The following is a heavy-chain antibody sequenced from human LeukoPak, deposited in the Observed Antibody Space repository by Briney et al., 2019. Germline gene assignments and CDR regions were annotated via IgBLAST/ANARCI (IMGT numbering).Heavy chain of an antibody. CDR1: GYTFTNNG. V-gene: IGHV1-18*01. D-gene: IGHD2-15*01. CDR2: ISAYNDNT. Sequence: ASVTVSCKASGYTFTNNGISWLRQAPGQGLEWMGWISAYNDNTNNAQKFQGRVTMTTDTSTSTAYMELRSLRSDDTAVYYRARDMGYCSGGSCPHNAFDIWGQGTMVTVS. J-gene: IGHJ3*02. CDR3: ARDMGYCSGGSCPHNAFDI.